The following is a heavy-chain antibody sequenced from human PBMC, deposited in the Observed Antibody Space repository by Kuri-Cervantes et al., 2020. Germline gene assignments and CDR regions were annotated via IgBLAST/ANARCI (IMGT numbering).Heavy chain of an antibody. Sequence: GSLRLSCAVSGGSISSSSYYWGWIRQPPGKGLEWIGSICYSGSTYYNPSLKSRVTISVDTSKNQFSLKLSSVTAADTAVYYCARPGGGFFWSAYYGDGMDVWGQGTTVTVSS. D-gene: IGHD3-3*01. J-gene: IGHJ6*02. CDR1: GGSISSSSYY. V-gene: IGHV4-39*01. CDR3: ARPGGGFFWSAYYGDGMDV. CDR2: ICYSGST.